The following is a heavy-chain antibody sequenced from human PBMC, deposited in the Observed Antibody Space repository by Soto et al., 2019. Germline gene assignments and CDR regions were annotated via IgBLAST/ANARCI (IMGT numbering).Heavy chain of an antibody. D-gene: IGHD3-10*01. Sequence: QVQLVQSGAEEKKPGASVKVSCKASGYTFTSYAMHWVRQAPGQRLEWMGWINAGNGNTKYSQKFQGRVTITRDTSXXQAYMELSSLRSEDTAVYYCARGRVVRGVTYWFDPWGQGTLVTVSS. CDR3: ARGRVVRGVTYWFDP. J-gene: IGHJ5*02. CDR2: INAGNGNT. V-gene: IGHV1-3*05. CDR1: GYTFTSYA.